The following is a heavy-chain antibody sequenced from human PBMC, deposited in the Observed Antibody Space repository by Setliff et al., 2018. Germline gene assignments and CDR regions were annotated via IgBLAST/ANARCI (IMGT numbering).Heavy chain of an antibody. V-gene: IGHV1-69*10. Sequence: GASVKVSCKASGGTFSSYAISWVRQAPGQGLEWMGGIIPILGIAKYAQKFQCRVTMTTDTSTRTAYMEVTSLRSDDTAVYYCATEKFPGDWGDYWGQGTLVTVSS. CDR2: IIPILGIA. CDR3: ATEKFPGDWGDY. CDR1: GGTFSSYA. J-gene: IGHJ4*02. D-gene: IGHD2-21*01.